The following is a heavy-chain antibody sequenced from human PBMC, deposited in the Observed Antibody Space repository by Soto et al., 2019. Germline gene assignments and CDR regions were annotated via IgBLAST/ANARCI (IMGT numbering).Heavy chain of an antibody. V-gene: IGHV3-53*01. D-gene: IGHD6-13*01. Sequence: GGSLRLSCAASGFTVSSNYMSWVRQAPGKGLEWVSVIYSGGSTYYADSVKGRFTISRDNSKNTLYLQMNSLRAEDTAVYYCARVGADSSSWYYFDYWGQGTLATVSS. CDR3: ARVGADSSSWYYFDY. J-gene: IGHJ4*02. CDR1: GFTVSSNY. CDR2: IYSGGST.